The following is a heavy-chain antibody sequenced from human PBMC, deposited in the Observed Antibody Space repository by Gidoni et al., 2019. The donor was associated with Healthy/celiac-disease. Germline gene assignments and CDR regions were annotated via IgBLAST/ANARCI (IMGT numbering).Heavy chain of an antibody. V-gene: IGHV1-3*01. CDR2: ITAGNGNT. Sequence: QVQLVQSGAEVKKPGASVKGSCKASGYNFTSYAMHWGRQAPGQRLEWMGWITAGNGNTKASRYCQGRVTITWDTSASTADMELSSLRSEDTAVYYCARWGDIVVVPAAMWHWFDPWGQGTLVTVSS. J-gene: IGHJ5*02. CDR1: GYNFTSYA. D-gene: IGHD2-2*01. CDR3: ARWGDIVVVPAAMWHWFDP.